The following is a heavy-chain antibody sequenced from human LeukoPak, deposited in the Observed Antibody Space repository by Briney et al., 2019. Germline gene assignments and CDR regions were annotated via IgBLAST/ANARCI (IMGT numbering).Heavy chain of an antibody. CDR3: ARVLSLFSGNLRYYYMDV. CDR1: DFTFNRYW. Sequence: GGSLRLSCAASDFTFNRYWMSWVRQAPGKGLEWVANIKQDGSEIYYVDSVKGRFTISRDNARKLLYLRMNSLRAEDTAVYYCARVLSLFSGNLRYYYMDVWGKGTTVTVSS. D-gene: IGHD1-26*01. V-gene: IGHV3-7*01. J-gene: IGHJ6*03. CDR2: IKQDGSEI.